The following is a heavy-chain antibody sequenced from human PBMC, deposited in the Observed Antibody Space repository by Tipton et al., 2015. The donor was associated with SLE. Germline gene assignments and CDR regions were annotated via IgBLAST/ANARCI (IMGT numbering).Heavy chain of an antibody. V-gene: IGHV4-59*11. D-gene: IGHD6-13*01. Sequence: TLSLTCTVSGGSISSHYWSWIRQPPGKGLEWIGNIYYSGSTNYNPSLKSRVTISVDTSKNQFSLKLRSVTAADTAVYYCARERIAAAATGWFDPWGQGTLATVSS. J-gene: IGHJ5*02. CDR1: GGSISSHY. CDR3: ARERIAAAATGWFDP. CDR2: IYYSGST.